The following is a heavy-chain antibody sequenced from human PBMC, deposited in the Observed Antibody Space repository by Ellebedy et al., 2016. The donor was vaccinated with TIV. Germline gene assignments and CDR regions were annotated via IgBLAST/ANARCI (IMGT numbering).Heavy chain of an antibody. CDR2: ISGHDGDT. CDR1: GYTFTSYG. CDR3: ARDQQQLVNHNYYGLDV. J-gene: IGHJ6*02. Sequence: AASVKVSCKASGYTFTSYGISWVRQAPGQGLEWMGWISGHDGDTNYAQKLQGRVTMTTDTSTSTAYMELRSLRSDDTAVYYCARDQQQLVNHNYYGLDVWGQGTTVTVSS. D-gene: IGHD6-13*01. V-gene: IGHV1-18*04.